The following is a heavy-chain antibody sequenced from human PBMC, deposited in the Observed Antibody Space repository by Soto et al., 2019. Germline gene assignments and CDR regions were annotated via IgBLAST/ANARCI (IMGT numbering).Heavy chain of an antibody. V-gene: IGHV1-8*01. CDR1: GYTFTSTW. J-gene: IGHJ4*02. D-gene: IGHD2-15*01. CDR3: ARVYCSGGSCYGIDY. CDR2: MNPNSGNT. Sequence: ASVKVSCKASGYTFTSTWMHWVRQATGQGLEWMGWMNPNSGNTGYAQKFQGRVTMTRDTSTSTVYMELSSLRSEDTAVYYCARVYCSGGSCYGIDYWGQGTLVTVSS.